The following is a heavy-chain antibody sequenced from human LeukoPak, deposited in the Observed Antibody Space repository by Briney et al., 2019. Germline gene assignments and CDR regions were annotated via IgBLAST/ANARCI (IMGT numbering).Heavy chain of an antibody. CDR3: ARDRRPDPYYFDY. J-gene: IGHJ4*02. Sequence: GGSLRLSCAASGFTFSSYWMSWVRQAPGKGLEWVANIKQDGSEKYYVDSVKGRFTISRDNAKNSLYLQMSSLRAEDTAVYYCARDRRPDPYYFDYWGQGTLVTVSS. CDR1: GFTFSSYW. D-gene: IGHD2-2*01. CDR2: IKQDGSEK. V-gene: IGHV3-7*03.